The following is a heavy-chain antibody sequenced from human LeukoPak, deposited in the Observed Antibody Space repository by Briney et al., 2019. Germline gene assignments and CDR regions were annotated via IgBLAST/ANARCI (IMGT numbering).Heavy chain of an antibody. CDR3: ARAKGYCSGNTCDSPFDS. CDR2: TYHSGRT. V-gene: IGHV4-39*07. CDR1: GGSISSGSYY. J-gene: IGHJ4*02. Sequence: SQTLSLTCTVSGGSISSGSYYWGWIRQPPGKGLEWIGNTYHSGRTYSNPSLKSRVTISVDTSKNQFSLKLTSVTAADTAVYYCARAKGYCSGNTCDSPFDSWGQGTLVTVSS. D-gene: IGHD2-15*01.